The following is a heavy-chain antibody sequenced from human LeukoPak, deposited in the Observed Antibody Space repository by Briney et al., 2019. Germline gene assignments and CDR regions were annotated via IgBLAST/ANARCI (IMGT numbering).Heavy chain of an antibody. Sequence: GGSLRLSCAASGFTFSASWMTWVRQAPGKGLEWVANIKDNGRGEYYVDSVKGRFTVSRDNAKNSVYLQMNSLRAEDTPVYYCARDGSRGWDYWGQGTLVTVSS. V-gene: IGHV3-7*01. CDR2: IKDNGRGE. D-gene: IGHD1-26*01. CDR1: GFTFSASW. CDR3: ARDGSRGWDY. J-gene: IGHJ4*02.